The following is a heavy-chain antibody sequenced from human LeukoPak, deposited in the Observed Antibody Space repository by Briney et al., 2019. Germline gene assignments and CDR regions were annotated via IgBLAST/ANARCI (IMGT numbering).Heavy chain of an antibody. J-gene: IGHJ6*03. CDR3: ATVVGYYYYMDV. V-gene: IGHV3-48*01. D-gene: IGHD2-15*01. CDR1: GFTFSSYA. Sequence: GRSLRLSCAASGFTFSSYAMHWVRQAPGKGLEWVSYISSSTSTIYYADSVKGRFTISRDNAKNSLYLQMNSLRAEDTAVYYCATVVGYYYYMDVWGKGSTVTVSS. CDR2: ISSSTSTI.